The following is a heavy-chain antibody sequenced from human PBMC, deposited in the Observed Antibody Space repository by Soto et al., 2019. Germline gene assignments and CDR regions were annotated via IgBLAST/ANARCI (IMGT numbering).Heavy chain of an antibody. CDR2: ISYDGSNK. J-gene: IGHJ4*02. CDR3: AKDRTTVTMFDY. V-gene: IGHV3-30*18. Sequence: GGSLRLSCAASGFTFSSYGMHWVRQAPGKGLEWVAVISYDGSNKYYADSVKGRFTISGDNSKNTLYLQMNSLRAEDTAVYYCAKDRTTVTMFDYWGQGTLVTVSS. CDR1: GFTFSSYG. D-gene: IGHD4-17*01.